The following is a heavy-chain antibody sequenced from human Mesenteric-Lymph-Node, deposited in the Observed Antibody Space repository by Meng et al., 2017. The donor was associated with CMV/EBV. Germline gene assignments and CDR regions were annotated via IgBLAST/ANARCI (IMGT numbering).Heavy chain of an antibody. CDR1: GSISSGGYY. J-gene: IGHJ4*02. CDR3: ARGGVRGRWFGTGIDY. V-gene: IGHV4-31*02. Sequence: GSISSGGYYCSWIRQHPGKGLEWIGYIYYSGSTYYNPSLKSRVTISVDTSKNQFSLKLSSVTAADAAVYYCARGGVRGRWFGTGIDYWGQGTLVTVSS. CDR2: IYYSGST. D-gene: IGHD3-10*01.